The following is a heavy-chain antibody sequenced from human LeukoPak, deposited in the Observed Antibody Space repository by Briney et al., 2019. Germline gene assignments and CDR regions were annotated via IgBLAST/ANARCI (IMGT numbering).Heavy chain of an antibody. CDR3: ARDSSLSGYNPELDY. V-gene: IGHV3-30-3*01. CDR2: ISYDGSNK. Sequence: GGSLRLSCAASGFTFSSYWMSWVRQAPGKGLEWVAVISYDGSNKYYADSVKGRFTISRDNSKNTLYLQMNSLRAEDTAVYYCARDSSLSGYNPELDYWGQGTLVTVSS. J-gene: IGHJ4*02. D-gene: IGHD5-24*01. CDR1: GFTFSSYW.